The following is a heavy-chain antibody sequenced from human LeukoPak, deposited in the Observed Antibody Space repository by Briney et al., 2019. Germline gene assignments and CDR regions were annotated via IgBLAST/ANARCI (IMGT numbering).Heavy chain of an antibody. J-gene: IGHJ6*03. Sequence: ASVKVSCKASGYTFTSYDINWVRQATGQGLGWMGWMNPNSGNTGYAQKFQGRATITRNTSISTAYMELSSLRSEDTAVYYCALYGSGSYPTYYYYYYMDVWGKGTTVTVSS. CDR2: MNPNSGNT. CDR1: GYTFTSYD. V-gene: IGHV1-8*03. CDR3: ALYGSGSYPTYYYYYYMDV. D-gene: IGHD3-10*01.